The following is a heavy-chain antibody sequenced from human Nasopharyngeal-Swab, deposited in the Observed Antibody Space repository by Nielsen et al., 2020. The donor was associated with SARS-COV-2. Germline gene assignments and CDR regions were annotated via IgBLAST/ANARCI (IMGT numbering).Heavy chain of an antibody. V-gene: IGHV4-59*01. J-gene: IGHJ6*03. CDR2: IYYSGST. CDR1: GGSISSYY. Sequence: SETLSLTCTVSGGSISSYYWSWIRQPQGRGLEWIGYIYYSGSTNYNPSLKSRVTISVDTSKNQFSLKLSSVTAADTAVYYCARGGGSGSADYYYYYMDVWGKGTTVTVSS. CDR3: ARGGGSGSADYYYYYMDV. D-gene: IGHD3-10*01.